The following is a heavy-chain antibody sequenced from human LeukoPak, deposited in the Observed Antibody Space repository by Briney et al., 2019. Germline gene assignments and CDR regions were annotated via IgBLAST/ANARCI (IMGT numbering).Heavy chain of an antibody. CDR3: ARATVATINWFDP. V-gene: IGHV4-59*01. CDR1: GGSISSYY. D-gene: IGHD4-23*01. Sequence: PSETLSLTCTVSGGSISSYYWSWIRQPPGKGLGWIGYIYYSGSTNYNPSLKSRVTISVDTSKNQFSLKLSSVTAADTAVYYCARATVATINWFDPWGQGTLVTVSS. CDR2: IYYSGST. J-gene: IGHJ5*02.